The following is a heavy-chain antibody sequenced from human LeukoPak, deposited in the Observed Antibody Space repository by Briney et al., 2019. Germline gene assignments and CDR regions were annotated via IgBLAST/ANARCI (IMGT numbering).Heavy chain of an antibody. Sequence: ASVKVSCKASGYTFTGYYMHWVRQAPGQGLEWMGWINPNSGGTNYAQKLQGRVTMTRDTSISTAYMELSRVRSHDTAVYFCAGEKPGDIPGGGEYLFYYWGQGTLVTVSS. D-gene: IGHD3-16*01. J-gene: IGHJ4*02. V-gene: IGHV1-2*02. CDR3: AGEKPGDIPGGGEYLFYY. CDR1: GYTFTGYY. CDR2: INPNSGGT.